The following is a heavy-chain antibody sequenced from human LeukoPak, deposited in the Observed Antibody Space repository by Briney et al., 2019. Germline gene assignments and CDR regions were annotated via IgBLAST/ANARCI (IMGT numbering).Heavy chain of an antibody. CDR2: IHHSGST. V-gene: IGHV4-4*02. J-gene: IGHJ4*02. CDR3: ARETAAGTSYFDY. D-gene: IGHD6-13*01. Sequence: PSETLSLTCAVSGVSISSRNWLSWVRQPPGKGLEWIGEIHHSGSTNYNPSLMSRVTISVDKSKNQFSLMLSTVTAADTAVYYCARETAAGTSYFDYWGQGTLVTVSS. CDR1: GVSISSRNW.